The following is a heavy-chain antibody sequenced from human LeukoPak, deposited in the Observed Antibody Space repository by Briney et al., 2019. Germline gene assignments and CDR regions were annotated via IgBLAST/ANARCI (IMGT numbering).Heavy chain of an antibody. CDR3: AKERSSGWPIDY. CDR1: GFTFSSYA. CDR2: ISGSGDRT. J-gene: IGHJ4*01. V-gene: IGHV3-23*01. Sequence: GGSLRLSCAASGFTFSSYAMSWVRQAPGKGLEGVSGISGSGDRTHYADSVKGRFTISRDNSKNTLYLQMNSLRADDTAVYYCAKERSSGWPIDYWGQGNLLTVSS. D-gene: IGHD6-19*01.